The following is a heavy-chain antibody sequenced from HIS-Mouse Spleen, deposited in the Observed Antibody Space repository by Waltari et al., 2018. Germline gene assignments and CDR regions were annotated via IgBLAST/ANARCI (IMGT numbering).Heavy chain of an antibody. J-gene: IGHJ2*01. D-gene: IGHD6-13*01. CDR3: AREIPYSSSWYDWYFDL. CDR2: IYSRGST. CDR1: GGSISSSSYY. Sequence: QPQLQESGPGLVKPSETLSLTCTVSGGSISSSSYYWGWIRQPPGKGLEWIGSIYSRGSTYDNPSLKSRVTISVDTSKNQFSLKLSSVTAADTAVYYCAREIPYSSSWYDWYFDLWGRGTLVTVSS. V-gene: IGHV4-39*07.